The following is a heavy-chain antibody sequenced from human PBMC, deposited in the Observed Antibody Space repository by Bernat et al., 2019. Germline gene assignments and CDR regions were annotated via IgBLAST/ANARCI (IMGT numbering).Heavy chain of an antibody. D-gene: IGHD2-15*01. CDR2: IYWDDDK. CDR1: GFSLSTSGVG. J-gene: IGHJ4*02. V-gene: IGHV2-5*02. CDR3: AHSSCSGGSCYSGPFDY. Sequence: QITLKESGPTLVKPTQTLTLTCTFSGFSLSTSGVGVGWIRQPPGKALEWLGLIYWDDDKRYSPSLKSRLTITKDTSKNQVVLTMTNMDPVDTATYYCAHSSCSGGSCYSGPFDYWGQGTLVTVSS.